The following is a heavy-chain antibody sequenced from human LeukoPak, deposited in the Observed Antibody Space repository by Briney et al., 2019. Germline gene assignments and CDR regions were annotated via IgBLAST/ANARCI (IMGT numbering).Heavy chain of an antibody. Sequence: PGGSLRLSCAASGFTFSTYSLTWVRQAPGKGLEWVSSISGDTTYINYADSVKGRFTISRDNAKNSLYLQMNSLRAEDTAVYYCARAYCSSSSCYEDFDYWGQGSLVTVSS. D-gene: IGHD2-2*01. CDR3: ARAYCSSSSCYEDFDY. J-gene: IGHJ4*02. CDR2: ISGDTTYI. V-gene: IGHV3-21*01. CDR1: GFTFSTYS.